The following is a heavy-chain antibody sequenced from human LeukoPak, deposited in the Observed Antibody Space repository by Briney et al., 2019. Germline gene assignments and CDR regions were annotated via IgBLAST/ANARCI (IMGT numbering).Heavy chain of an antibody. CDR1: GYTFTSYG. Sequence: ASVKVSCKASGYTFTSYGISWVRQAPGQGLEWMGWISAYNGNTNYAQKLQGRVTMTTDTSTSTAYMELRSLRSDDTAVYYCARDQSGLRFIVGATFCVGFDPWGQGTLVTVSS. J-gene: IGHJ5*02. CDR3: ARDQSGLRFIVGATFCVGFDP. D-gene: IGHD1-26*01. V-gene: IGHV1-18*01. CDR2: ISAYNGNT.